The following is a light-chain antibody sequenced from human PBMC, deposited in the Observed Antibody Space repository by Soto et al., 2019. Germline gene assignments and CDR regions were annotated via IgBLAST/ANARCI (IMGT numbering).Light chain of an antibody. Sequence: QSVLTQPPSASGSPGQSVTISCTGTSSDVGGYNYVSWYQQHPGKVPKLMIYEVSKRPSGVPDRFSGSKSGNTASLTVSGHQAEDEADYYCSSFAGSPVVFGGGTKLTVL. CDR1: SSDVGGYNY. CDR2: EVS. V-gene: IGLV2-8*01. J-gene: IGLJ2*01. CDR3: SSFAGSPVV.